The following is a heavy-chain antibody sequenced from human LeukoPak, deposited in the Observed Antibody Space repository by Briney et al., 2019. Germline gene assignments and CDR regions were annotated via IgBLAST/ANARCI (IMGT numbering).Heavy chain of an antibody. Sequence: PGGSLRLSCAASGFTFSTYAMSWVRQAPGKGLEWVSSISGSGRNTYYADSVKGRFTISRDNSKNTLYLQMNSLRAEDTAVYYCARALSYTYYFDYWGQGTLVTVSS. CDR2: ISGSGRNT. V-gene: IGHV3-23*01. CDR1: GFTFSTYA. CDR3: ARALSYTYYFDY. J-gene: IGHJ4*02. D-gene: IGHD1-26*01.